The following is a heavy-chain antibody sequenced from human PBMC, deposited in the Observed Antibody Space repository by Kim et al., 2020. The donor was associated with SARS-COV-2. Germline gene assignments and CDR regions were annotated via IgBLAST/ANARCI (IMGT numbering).Heavy chain of an antibody. J-gene: IGHJ6*02. CDR1: GGTFSSYV. D-gene: IGHD1-26*01. CDR3: ARGGWSGSYHGGVYYYGMDV. Sequence: SVKVSCKASGGTFSSYVISWVRQAPGQGLEWMGGIIPIFGTANYAQKFQGRVTITADESTSTAYMELSSLTSEDTAVYYCARGGWSGSYHGGVYYYGMDVWGQGTTVTVSS. V-gene: IGHV1-69*13. CDR2: IIPIFGTA.